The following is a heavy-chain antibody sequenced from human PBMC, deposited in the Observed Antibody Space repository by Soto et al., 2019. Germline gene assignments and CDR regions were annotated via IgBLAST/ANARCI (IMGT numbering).Heavy chain of an antibody. J-gene: IGHJ6*02. CDR2: ISAYNGNT. D-gene: IGHD2-15*01. V-gene: IGHV1-18*01. Sequence: ASVKVSCKASGYTFTSYGISWVRQAPGQGLEWMGWISAYNGNTNYAQKLQGRVTMTTDTSTSTAYMELRSLRSDDTAVYYCAREEVVAANYYYGMDVWGQGTTVTVSS. CDR1: GYTFTSYG. CDR3: AREEVVAANYYYGMDV.